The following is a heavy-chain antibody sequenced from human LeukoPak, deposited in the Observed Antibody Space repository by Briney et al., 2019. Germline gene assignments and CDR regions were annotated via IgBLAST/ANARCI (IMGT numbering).Heavy chain of an antibody. D-gene: IGHD3-22*01. CDR1: GYSLISYW. J-gene: IGHJ4*02. CDR3: ATVPTGRSEYDNSGYYPYFDY. V-gene: IGHV5-51*01. CDR2: IYPADSNT. Sequence: KPGESLKLSCKGSGYSLISYWIGWVRQMPGKALEWMGIIYPADSNTRYSPSFQGPVTISADQSLSTAYLQWSSLKASDTAMYYCATVPTGRSEYDNSGYYPYFDYWGQGTWVTVSS.